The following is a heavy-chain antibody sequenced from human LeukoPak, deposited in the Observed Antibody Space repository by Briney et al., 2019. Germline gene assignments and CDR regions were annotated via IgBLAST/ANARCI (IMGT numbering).Heavy chain of an antibody. Sequence: SETLSLTCSVSGGSISGYYWSWIRQPPGKGLEWIGYIYYSGTTIYNPSLKSRVTISVDTSKNQFSLKLSSVTAADTAVYYCARERWNYYGSGSYAFDIWGQGTMVTVSS. CDR2: IYYSGTT. D-gene: IGHD3-10*01. J-gene: IGHJ3*02. CDR3: ARERWNYYGSGSYAFDI. CDR1: GGSISGYY. V-gene: IGHV4-59*01.